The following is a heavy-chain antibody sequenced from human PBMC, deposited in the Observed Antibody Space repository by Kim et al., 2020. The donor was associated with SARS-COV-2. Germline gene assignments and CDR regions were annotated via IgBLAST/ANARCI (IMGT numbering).Heavy chain of an antibody. V-gene: IGHV5-51*01. J-gene: IGHJ6*02. CDR2: IYPGDSDT. Sequence: GESLKISCKGSGYSFTSYWIGWVRQMPGKGLEWMGIIYPGDSDTRYSPSFQGQVTISADKSISTAYLQWSSLKASDTAMYYCARLSYSSGWPYYYYGMDVWGQGTTVTVSS. D-gene: IGHD6-19*01. CDR3: ARLSYSSGWPYYYYGMDV. CDR1: GYSFTSYW.